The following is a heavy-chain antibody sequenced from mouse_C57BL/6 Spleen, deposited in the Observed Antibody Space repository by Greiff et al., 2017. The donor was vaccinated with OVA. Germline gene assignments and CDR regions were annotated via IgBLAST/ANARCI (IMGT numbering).Heavy chain of an antibody. D-gene: IGHD2-4*01. J-gene: IGHJ3*01. Sequence: EVKLQESGPGLVKPSQSLSLTCSVTGYSITSGYYWNWIRQFPGNKLEWMGYISYDGSNNYNPSLKNRISITRDTSKNQFFLKLNSVTTEDTATYYCAREDYGEGFAYWGQGTLVTVSA. CDR2: ISYDGSN. CDR1: GYSITSGYY. V-gene: IGHV3-6*01. CDR3: AREDYGEGFAY.